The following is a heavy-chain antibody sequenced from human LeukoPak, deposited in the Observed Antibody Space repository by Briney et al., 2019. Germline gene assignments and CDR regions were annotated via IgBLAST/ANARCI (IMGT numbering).Heavy chain of an antibody. V-gene: IGHV1-3*01. CDR2: IDAGNGNT. J-gene: IGHJ4*02. D-gene: IGHD3-16*02. CDR1: GYTFTSYA. CDR3: ARGLGYTSTAARSFDY. Sequence: ASVKVSCKASGYTFTSYAMHWVRQAPGQRLEWMGWIDAGNGNTKYSQKFQGRVTITRDTSASTAYMELSSLRSEDTAVYYCARGLGYTSTAARSFDYWGQGTLVTVSS.